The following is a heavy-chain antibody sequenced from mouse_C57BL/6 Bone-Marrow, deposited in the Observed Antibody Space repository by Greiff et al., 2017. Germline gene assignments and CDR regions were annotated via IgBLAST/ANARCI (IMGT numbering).Heavy chain of an antibody. Sequence: QVQLQQPGAELVKPGASVKLSCKASGYTFTSYWMQWVKQRPGQGLEWIGEIDPSDSYTNYNQKFKGKATLTVDTSSSTAYMQLSSLTSEDSAVYYSAIYFDYWGQGTTLTVSS. J-gene: IGHJ2*01. CDR3: AIYFDY. CDR2: IDPSDSYT. V-gene: IGHV1-50*01. CDR1: GYTFTSYW.